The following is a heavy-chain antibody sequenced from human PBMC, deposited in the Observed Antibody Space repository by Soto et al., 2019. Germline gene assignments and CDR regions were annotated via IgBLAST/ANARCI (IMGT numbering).Heavy chain of an antibody. D-gene: IGHD6-13*01. CDR3: AREGEQQSLGDY. Sequence: VQLVESGGGLVQPGGSLRLSCAASGFTFSSYSMNWVRQAPGKGLEWIGEIYHSGSTNYNPSLKSRVTISVDKSKNQFSLKLSSVTAADTAVYYCAREGEQQSLGDYWGQGTLVTVSS. CDR2: IYHSGST. V-gene: IGHV4-4*02. CDR1: GFTFSSYSM. J-gene: IGHJ4*02.